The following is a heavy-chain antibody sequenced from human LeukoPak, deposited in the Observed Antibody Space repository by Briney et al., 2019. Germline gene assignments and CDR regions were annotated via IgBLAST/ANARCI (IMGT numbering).Heavy chain of an antibody. D-gene: IGHD3-22*01. Sequence: SETLSLTCAVSGGSISSGGYSWSWIRQPPGKGLEWIGYIYHSGSTYYNPSLKSRVTISVDRSKNQFSLKLSSVTAADTAVYYCARGPYYYDSSGYYDYFDYWGQGTLVTVSS. CDR1: GGSISSGGYS. CDR2: IYHSGST. J-gene: IGHJ4*02. V-gene: IGHV4-30-2*01. CDR3: ARGPYYYDSSGYYDYFDY.